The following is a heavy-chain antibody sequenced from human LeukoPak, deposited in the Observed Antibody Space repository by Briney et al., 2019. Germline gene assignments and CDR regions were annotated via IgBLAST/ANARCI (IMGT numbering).Heavy chain of an antibody. D-gene: IGHD3-22*01. CDR1: GFTFSSYG. CDR3: AKFSHGYYYDSSGRLA. V-gene: IGHV3-30*02. J-gene: IGHJ5*02. CDR2: IRYDGSNK. Sequence: GGSLRLSCAASGFTFSSYGMHWVRQAPGKGLEWVAFIRYDGSNKYYADSVKGRFTISRDNSKNTLYLQMNSLRAEDTAVYYCAKFSHGYYYDSSGRLAWGQGTLVTVSS.